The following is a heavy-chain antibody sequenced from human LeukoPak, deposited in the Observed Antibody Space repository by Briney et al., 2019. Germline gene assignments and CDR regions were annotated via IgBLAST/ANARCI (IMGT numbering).Heavy chain of an antibody. V-gene: IGHV3-30-3*01. CDR2: ILYDGSNK. Sequence: GGSLRLSCVASGFTSSHYSLHWVRQAPGKGLEWMTLILYDGSNKYYADSVKGRFTISRDDSKNTLYLQMNSLRPEDTAMYYCARDGLTGRTDGTLDHWGQGTLVTVSS. D-gene: IGHD1-20*01. CDR1: GFTSSHYS. CDR3: ARDGLTGRTDGTLDH. J-gene: IGHJ4*02.